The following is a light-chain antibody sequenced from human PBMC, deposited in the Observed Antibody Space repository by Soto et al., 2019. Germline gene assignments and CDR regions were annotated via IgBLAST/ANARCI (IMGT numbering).Light chain of an antibody. CDR3: QQHINWPLT. V-gene: IGKV3-11*01. J-gene: IGKJ4*01. CDR1: QTVSSS. CDR2: EVS. Sequence: EIVLTQSPATLSLSPGERATLSCRASQTVSSSLAWYQQKPGQDPRLLIYEVSNRATGIPARFSGSGSGPDFTLTISSLEPGDFALYYCQQHINWPLTFGGGTKV.